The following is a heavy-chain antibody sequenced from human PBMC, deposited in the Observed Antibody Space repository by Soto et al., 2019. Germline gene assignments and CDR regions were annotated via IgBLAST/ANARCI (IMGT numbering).Heavy chain of an antibody. CDR1: GFTFSSYA. J-gene: IGHJ3*02. CDR2: ISYDGSNK. V-gene: IGHV3-30-3*01. Sequence: ESGGGVVQPGRSLRLSCAASGFTFSSYAMHWVRQAPGKGLEWVAVISYDGSNKYYADSVKGRFTISRDNSKKTLYLQMNSLRAEDTAVYYCASGDDSNDAFDIWGQGTMVTVSS. CDR3: ASGDDSNDAFDI. D-gene: IGHD5-12*01.